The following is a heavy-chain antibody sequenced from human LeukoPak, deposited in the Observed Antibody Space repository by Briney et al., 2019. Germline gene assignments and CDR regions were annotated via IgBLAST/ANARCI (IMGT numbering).Heavy chain of an antibody. V-gene: IGHV4-31*03. J-gene: IGHJ3*02. Sequence: SETLSFTCTVSGGSISSGGYYWSWIRQHPGKGLEWIGYIYYSGSTYYNPSLKSRVTISVDTSKNQFSLKLSSVTAADTAVYYCVRDQGKRYYAGPGLDGAFDIWGQGTMVTVSS. CDR3: VRDQGKRYYAGPGLDGAFDI. CDR2: IYYSGST. CDR1: GGSISSGGYY. D-gene: IGHD3-22*01.